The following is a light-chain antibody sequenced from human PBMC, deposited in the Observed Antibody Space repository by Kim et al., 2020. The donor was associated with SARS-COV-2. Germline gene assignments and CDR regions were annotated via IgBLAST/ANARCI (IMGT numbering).Light chain of an antibody. V-gene: IGLV6-57*02. J-gene: IGLJ3*02. CDR2: EDN. CDR3: QSYDDSNRWV. Sequence: VAIACTGSSCNIASNYVLWYQQLPASAPTTVIYEDNERPSGVPDRFSGSIDSSSNAASLTISGLKTEDEADYYCQSYDDSNRWVFGGGTQLTVL. CDR1: SCNIASNY.